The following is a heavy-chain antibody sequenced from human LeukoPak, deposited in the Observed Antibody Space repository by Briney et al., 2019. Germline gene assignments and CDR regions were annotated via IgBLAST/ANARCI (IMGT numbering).Heavy chain of an antibody. Sequence: SGTLSLTCAVSGGSISSSDWWSWVRQSPGKGLEWIGEIYHSGSTNYIPSLKSRVTISIDKSKNQFSLKLSSVTAADTAVYYCTGGSGYAFEYWGQGTLVTVSS. D-gene: IGHD5-12*01. J-gene: IGHJ4*02. CDR3: TGGSGYAFEY. CDR2: IYHSGST. V-gene: IGHV4-4*02. CDR1: GGSISSSDW.